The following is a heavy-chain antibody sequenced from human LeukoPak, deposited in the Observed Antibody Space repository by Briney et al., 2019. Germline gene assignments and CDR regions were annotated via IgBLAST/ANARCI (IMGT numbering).Heavy chain of an antibody. CDR1: GFTFSSYA. CDR3: AKDLEVGSGPEDYYYGMDV. Sequence: GGSLRLSCAASGFTFSSYAMHWVRQAPGKGLEWVAVISYDGSNKYYADSVKGRFTISRDNSKNTLYLQMNSLRAEDTAVYYCAKDLEVGSGPEDYYYGMDVWGQGTTVTVSS. V-gene: IGHV3-30*04. D-gene: IGHD6-19*01. CDR2: ISYDGSNK. J-gene: IGHJ6*02.